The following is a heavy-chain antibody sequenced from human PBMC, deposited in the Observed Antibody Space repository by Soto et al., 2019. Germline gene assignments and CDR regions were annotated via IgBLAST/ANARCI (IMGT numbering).Heavy chain of an antibody. V-gene: IGHV1-2*03. CDR3: ARTYCTNGVCYTAFDY. J-gene: IGHJ4*02. CDR1: GYTFTGYD. D-gene: IGHD2-8*01. CDR2: INPNSGGT. Sequence: GASVEVSCKASGYTFTGYDMHWVLQAPGQGLEWMGWINPNSGGTNYAQKFQGRVTMTRDTSISTAYMELSRLRSDDTAVYYCARTYCTNGVCYTAFDYWGQGTLVTVSS.